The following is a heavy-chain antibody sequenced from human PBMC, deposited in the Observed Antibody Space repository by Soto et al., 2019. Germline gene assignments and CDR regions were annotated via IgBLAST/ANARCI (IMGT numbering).Heavy chain of an antibody. D-gene: IGHD6-13*01. CDR2: IRSKANSYAT. CDR1: GFTFSGSA. Sequence: EVQLVESGGGLVQPGGSLKLSCAASGFTFSGSAMHWVRQASGKGLEWVGRIRSKANSYATAYAASVKGRFTISRDDSKITAYLQMNSLKTEDTAVYYCSSSLYRGGGDGRGMDVWGQGTTVTVSS. V-gene: IGHV3-73*02. J-gene: IGHJ6*02. CDR3: SSSLYRGGGDGRGMDV.